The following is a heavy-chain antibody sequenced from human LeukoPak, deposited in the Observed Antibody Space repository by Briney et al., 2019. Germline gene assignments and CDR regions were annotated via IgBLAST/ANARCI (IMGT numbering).Heavy chain of an antibody. D-gene: IGHD5-18*01. CDR3: ARYVTGYSYGTD. J-gene: IGHJ4*02. CDR2: VSGYNANT. Sequence: ASVKVSCKASGYTFINYGISCVRQAPGQGPEWMGWVSGYNANTNYAQKFQGRVTMTTDTSTSTAYMELRSLRSDDTAVYYCARYVTGYSYGTDWGQGTLVTVSS. CDR1: GYTFINYG. V-gene: IGHV1-18*01.